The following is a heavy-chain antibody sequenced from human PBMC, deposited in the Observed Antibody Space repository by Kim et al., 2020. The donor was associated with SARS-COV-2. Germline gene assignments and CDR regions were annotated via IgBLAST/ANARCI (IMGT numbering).Heavy chain of an antibody. CDR1: GGSTSSYY. CDR3: ARSEQVFYYFDY. D-gene: IGHD3-3*01. Sequence: SETLSLTCTVSGGSTSSYYWSWIRQPPGKGLEWIGYIYYSGSTNYNPSLKSRVTISVDTSKNQFSLKLSSVTAADTAVYYCARSEQVFYYFDYWGQGTLVTVSS. CDR2: IYYSGST. J-gene: IGHJ4*02. V-gene: IGHV4-59*13.